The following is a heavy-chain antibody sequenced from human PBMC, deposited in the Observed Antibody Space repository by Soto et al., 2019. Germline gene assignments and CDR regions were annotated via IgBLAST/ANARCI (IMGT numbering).Heavy chain of an antibody. CDR3: ARVYGCTTTTCHYYFDY. J-gene: IGHJ4*02. CDR2: INSGSLYI. D-gene: IGHD2-8*01. CDR1: GFNFSRYT. Sequence: PGGSQRLSYVVSGFNFSRYTMHWVRQAPGKGLEWVSSINSGSLYIYYADSVKGRFTVSRDNAKNSVYLQVDSLRAEDTAVYYCARVYGCTTTTCHYYFDYWGRGTLVTVSS. V-gene: IGHV3-21*01.